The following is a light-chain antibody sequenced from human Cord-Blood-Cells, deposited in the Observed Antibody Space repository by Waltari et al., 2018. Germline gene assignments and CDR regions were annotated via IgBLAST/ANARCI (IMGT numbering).Light chain of an antibody. CDR1: ALPKQY. V-gene: IGLV3-25*03. CDR2: NDI. J-gene: IGLJ2*01. CDR3: QSADSSGTYVV. Sequence: SYELTQPPSVSVSPGQTVRITCSGDALPKQYAFWYQQKPGQAPVLVIYNDIERPSGIPERFSGSRSGTTVTLTISGVHAEDEADYYCQSADSSGTYVVFGGGTKLTVL.